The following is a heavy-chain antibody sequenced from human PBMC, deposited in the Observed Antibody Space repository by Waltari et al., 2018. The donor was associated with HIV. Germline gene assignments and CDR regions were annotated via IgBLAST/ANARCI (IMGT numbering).Heavy chain of an antibody. D-gene: IGHD4-17*01. J-gene: IGHJ2*01. V-gene: IGHV3-9*01. Sequence: EVQLVESGGGLVQPGRSLRLSCAASGFTFDDYAMHWVRQAPGKGVELVSGISWNSGTIGYADSVKGRFTISRDNAKNSLYLQMNSLRAEDTALYYCAKDKRSGYGGNSVWYFDLWGRGTLVTVSS. CDR3: AKDKRSGYGGNSVWYFDL. CDR2: ISWNSGTI. CDR1: GFTFDDYA.